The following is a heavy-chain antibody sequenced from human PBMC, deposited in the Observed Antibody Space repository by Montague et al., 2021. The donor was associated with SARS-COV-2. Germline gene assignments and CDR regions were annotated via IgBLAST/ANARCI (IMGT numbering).Heavy chain of an antibody. V-gene: IGHV4-31*03. CDR2: IYYSGST. D-gene: IGHD1-26*01. CDR3: ARDTRIVGATTRLDY. J-gene: IGHJ4*02. CDR1: GGSISSGGYY. Sequence: TLSLTCTVSGGSISSGGYYWSWIRQHPGKGLEWIGYIYYSGSTYYNPSLKSRVTISVDASKNQFSLKLSSVTAADTAVYYCARDTRIVGATTRLDYWGQGTLVIVSS.